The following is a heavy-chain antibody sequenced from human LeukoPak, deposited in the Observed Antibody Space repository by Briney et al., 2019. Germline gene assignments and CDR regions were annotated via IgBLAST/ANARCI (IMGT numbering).Heavy chain of an antibody. J-gene: IGHJ4*02. CDR2: ISYSGST. Sequence: SETLSLTCTVSGVSIRSHYWIWIRQPPGKGLEWIGHISYSGSTNYNPSLKSRVTISVDTSKNQFSLRLSSVTAADTAVYYCARDGEGDEGWDYWGQGTLVTISS. D-gene: IGHD7-27*01. CDR3: ARDGEGDEGWDY. V-gene: IGHV4-59*11. CDR1: GVSIRSHY.